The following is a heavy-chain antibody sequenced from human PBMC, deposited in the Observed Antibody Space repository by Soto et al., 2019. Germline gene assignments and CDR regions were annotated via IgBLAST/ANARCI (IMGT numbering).Heavy chain of an antibody. D-gene: IGHD6-6*01. CDR2: INHSGRT. Sequence: XTLSLPCAVYGGSFSGYYWSWIRQPPGKGLELIGEINHSGRTNYNPSLKSRVTISVDTSKNQFSLKLSSVTAADTAVYYCARAGIAARPSAYWGQGTLATVS. CDR3: ARAGIAARPSAY. V-gene: IGHV4-34*01. J-gene: IGHJ4*02. CDR1: GGSFSGYY.